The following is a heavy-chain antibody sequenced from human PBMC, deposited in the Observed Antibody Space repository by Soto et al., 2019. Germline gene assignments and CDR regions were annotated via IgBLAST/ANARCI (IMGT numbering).Heavy chain of an antibody. CDR2: IYYSGST. V-gene: IGHV4-30-4*01. CDR3: ARDHDSGSGNYFDY. Sequence: SETLSLTCTVSGGSISSGDYYWSWIRQPPGKGLEWIGYIYYSGSTYYNPSLKSRVTISVDTSKNQFSLKLSSVTAADTVVYYCARDHDSGSGNYFDYWGQGTLVTVSS. J-gene: IGHJ4*02. CDR1: GGSISSGDYY. D-gene: IGHD5-12*01.